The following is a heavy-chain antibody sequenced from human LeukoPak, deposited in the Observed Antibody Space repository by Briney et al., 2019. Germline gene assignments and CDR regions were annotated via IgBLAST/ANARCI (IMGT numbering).Heavy chain of an antibody. D-gene: IGHD1-1*01. Sequence: PGGSLRLSCAASGFIFSNCWMSWVRQAPGKGLEWVANIKQDGSEIYYVDSVKGRFTISRDNAKNSLYLQMNSLRAEDTAVYYCARGTSTSLPLWGQGTLVTVSS. CDR2: IKQDGSEI. J-gene: IGHJ4*02. CDR1: GFIFSNCW. CDR3: ARGTSTSLPL. V-gene: IGHV3-7*02.